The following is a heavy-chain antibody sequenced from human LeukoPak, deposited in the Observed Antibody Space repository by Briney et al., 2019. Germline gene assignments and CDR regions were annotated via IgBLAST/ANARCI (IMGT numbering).Heavy chain of an antibody. D-gene: IGHD3-10*01. Sequence: QAGGSLRLSCAASGFIFSSYAMNWVRQAPGKGLEWVSYISRTYSIFYSDSVRGRFTVSRDNAKNSLYLQMNSLRDEDTAVYYCARMVRGTSGLDVWGQGTTVTVSS. J-gene: IGHJ6*02. CDR2: ISRTYSI. CDR1: GFIFSSYA. CDR3: ARMVRGTSGLDV. V-gene: IGHV3-48*02.